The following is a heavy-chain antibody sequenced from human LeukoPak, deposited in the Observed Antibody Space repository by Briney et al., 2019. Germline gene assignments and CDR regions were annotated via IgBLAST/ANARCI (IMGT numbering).Heavy chain of an antibody. CDR1: GFTVSSNY. CDR2: IYSGGST. V-gene: IGHV3-66*02. Sequence: GGSLRLSCAASGFTVSSNYMSWVRQAPGKGLEWVSIIYSGGSTYYADSVKGRFTISRDNSKNTLYLQMNSLRAEDTAVYYCARDGVRCTITSCYPAEYFQHWGQGTLVTVSS. J-gene: IGHJ1*01. D-gene: IGHD2-2*01. CDR3: ARDGVRCTITSCYPAEYFQH.